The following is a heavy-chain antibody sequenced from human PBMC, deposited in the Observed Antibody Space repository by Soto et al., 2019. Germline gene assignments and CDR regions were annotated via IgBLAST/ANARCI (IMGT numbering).Heavy chain of an antibody. CDR2: IKSKTDGRTT. CDR3: TPASYGAGSYLRWDAFDI. V-gene: IGHV3-15*01. D-gene: IGHD3-10*01. J-gene: IGHJ3*02. CDR1: GFTFSNAW. Sequence: EVQLVESGGGLVKPGGSLRLSCAASGFTFSNAWMSWVRQAPGKGLEWVGRIKSKTDGRTTDYAAPVKGRFTISRDDSKNTLHLQMDSLETGDTAVYYCTPASYGAGSYLRWDAFDIWGQGTMVTVSS.